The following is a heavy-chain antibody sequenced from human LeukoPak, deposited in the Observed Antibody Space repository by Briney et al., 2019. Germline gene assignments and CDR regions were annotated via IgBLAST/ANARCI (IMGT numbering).Heavy chain of an antibody. V-gene: IGHV1-2*02. CDR3: ARRSWGGFDP. D-gene: IGHD7-27*01. CDR2: INPNSGGT. Sequence: XVXXAXGXXXEWMGWINPNSGGTNYAQKFQGRVTMTRDTSISTAYMELSRLRSDDTAVYYCARRSWGGFDPWGQGTLVTVSS. J-gene: IGHJ5*02.